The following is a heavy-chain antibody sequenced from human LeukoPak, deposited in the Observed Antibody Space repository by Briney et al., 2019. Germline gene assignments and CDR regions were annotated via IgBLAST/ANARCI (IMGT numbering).Heavy chain of an antibody. D-gene: IGHD6-19*01. CDR3: ARDSPVSGVDY. V-gene: IGHV3-53*01. CDR1: GFTVTSNY. CDR2: IYSGGST. Sequence: GGSLRLSCAASGFTVTSNYMSWVRQAPGKGLEWVSVIYSGGSTNYPDSVKGRFTISTDNSKNTLYLQMNSLRAEDTAVYYCARDSPVSGVDYWGQGTLVTASS. J-gene: IGHJ4*02.